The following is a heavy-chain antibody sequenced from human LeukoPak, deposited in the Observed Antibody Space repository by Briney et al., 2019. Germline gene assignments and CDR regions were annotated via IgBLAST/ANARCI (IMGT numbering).Heavy chain of an antibody. CDR2: ISSSSSYI. Sequence: PGGALRLSCAASGFTFSSYSMNWVRQAPGKGLEWASSISSSSSYIYYADSVKGRFTISRDNAKNSLYLQMNSLRAEDTAMYYCARVRGWYNFDYWGQGTLVTVSS. J-gene: IGHJ4*02. D-gene: IGHD6-19*01. CDR1: GFTFSSYS. V-gene: IGHV3-21*01. CDR3: ARVRGWYNFDY.